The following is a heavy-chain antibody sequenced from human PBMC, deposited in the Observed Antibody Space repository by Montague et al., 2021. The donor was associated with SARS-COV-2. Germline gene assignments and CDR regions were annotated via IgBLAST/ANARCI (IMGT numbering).Heavy chain of an antibody. D-gene: IGHD2-8*01. Sequence: SETLSLTCTVSGGSISRYYWSWIRQPPGKGLGWIWYIYYSGSTKYNPFLEIRVTVSVDRSKNQVSLKLSSVTAAATAVYYCASLLRCCTNGVCRTYYDYGMDVWGQGTTVTVSS. CDR3: ASLLRCCTNGVCRTYYDYGMDV. J-gene: IGHJ6*02. V-gene: IGHV4-59*01. CDR1: GGSISRYY. CDR2: IYYSGST.